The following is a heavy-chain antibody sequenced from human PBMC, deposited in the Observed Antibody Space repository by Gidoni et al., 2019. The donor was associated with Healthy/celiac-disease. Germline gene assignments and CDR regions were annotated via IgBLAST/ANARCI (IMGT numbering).Heavy chain of an antibody. Sequence: EVQLVESGGGLVQPGGSLRLSCAASGFTFSSYSMNWVRQAPGKGLGWFSYISSSSSTIYYADSVKGRFTISRDNAKNSLYLQMNSLRAEDTAVYYCARDYYDSSGYYYSFDYWGQGTLVTVSS. CDR2: ISSSSSTI. V-gene: IGHV3-48*01. CDR1: GFTFSSYS. D-gene: IGHD3-22*01. J-gene: IGHJ4*02. CDR3: ARDYYDSSGYYYSFDY.